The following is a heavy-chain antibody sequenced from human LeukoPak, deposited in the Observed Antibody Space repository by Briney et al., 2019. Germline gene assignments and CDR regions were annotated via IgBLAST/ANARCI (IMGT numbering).Heavy chain of an antibody. CDR3: ARHPARPIVPAAIRENNWFDP. Sequence: PSETLSLTCTVSGGSISSSSYYWGWIRQPPGKGLEWIGSIYYSGSTYYNPSLKSRVTISVDTSKNQFSLKLSSVTAADTAVYYCARHPARPIVPAAIRENNWFDPWGQEPWSPSPQ. CDR2: IYYSGST. D-gene: IGHD2-2*02. V-gene: IGHV4-39*01. J-gene: IGHJ5*02. CDR1: GGSISSSSYY.